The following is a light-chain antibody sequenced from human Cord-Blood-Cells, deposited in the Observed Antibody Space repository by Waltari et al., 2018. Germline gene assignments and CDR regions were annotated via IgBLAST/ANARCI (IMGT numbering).Light chain of an antibody. CDR2: EVS. V-gene: IGLV2-23*02. CDR1: SSVVGSYNL. CDR3: CSYAGSSTFYV. Sequence: QSALTQPASVSGSPGQSITISCTGTSSVVGSYNLASWSQPHPGKAHKLMIYEVSKRPSGVSNRFSGSKSGNTASLTISGLQAEDEADYYCCSYAGSSTFYVFGTGTKVTVL. J-gene: IGLJ1*01.